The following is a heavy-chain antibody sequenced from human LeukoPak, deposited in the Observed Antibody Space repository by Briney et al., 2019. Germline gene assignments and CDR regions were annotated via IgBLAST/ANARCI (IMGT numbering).Heavy chain of an antibody. J-gene: IGHJ4*02. Sequence: QPGESLSLSCTASGLTLTTYAMSWVRQAPGKGLEWVSTISIGGSTTFYADSVKGRFTISRESSKNTLYLQLNSLKAEDTAIYYCAKGFSGSYSIFDCWGQGTLVTVSS. V-gene: IGHV3-23*01. CDR3: AKGFSGSYSIFDC. CDR2: ISIGGSTT. D-gene: IGHD1-26*01. CDR1: GLTLTTYA.